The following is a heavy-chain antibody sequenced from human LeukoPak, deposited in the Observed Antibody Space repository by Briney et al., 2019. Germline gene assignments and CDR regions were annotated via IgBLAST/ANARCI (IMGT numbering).Heavy chain of an antibody. CDR3: TRDSRSDAFDI. D-gene: IGHD6-13*01. Sequence: SGRSLRLSCTASGFTFGDYAMSWFRQAPGKGLEWVGFIRSKAYGGTTEYAASVKGRFTISRDDSKSIAYLQMNSLKTEDTAVYYCTRDSRSDAFDIWGQGTMVTVSP. J-gene: IGHJ3*02. CDR2: IRSKAYGGTT. CDR1: GFTFGDYA. V-gene: IGHV3-49*03.